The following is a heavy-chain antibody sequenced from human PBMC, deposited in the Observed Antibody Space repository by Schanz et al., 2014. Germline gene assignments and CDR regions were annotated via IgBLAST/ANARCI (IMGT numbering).Heavy chain of an antibody. Sequence: EVQLVESGGGLIQPGGSLRLSCAVSGFTVNTHYMSWVRQAPGKGLEWISSMYINSGSTQYADSVKGRFIISRDSSKXXLFLQMNSLRAEXXAXYFCARDGGRDGYNLAXXVWGQGTLVTVSS. J-gene: IGHJ1*01. CDR1: GFTVNTHY. CDR3: ARDGGRDGYNLAXXV. D-gene: IGHD5-12*01. V-gene: IGHV3-53*01. CDR2: MYINSGST.